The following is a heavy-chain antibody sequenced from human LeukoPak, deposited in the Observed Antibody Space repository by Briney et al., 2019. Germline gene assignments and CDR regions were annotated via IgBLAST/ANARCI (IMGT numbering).Heavy chain of an antibody. CDR2: ISWDGGST. CDR1: GFTFDDYT. V-gene: IGHV3-43*01. CDR3: AKGEVVRGRFYGMDV. Sequence: GGSLRLSGAASGFTFDDYTMRWVRQAPGKGLEWVSLISWDGGSTYYANSVKGRFTISRDNSKNSLYLQMNSLRTEDTALYYCAKGEVVRGRFYGMDVWGQGTTVTVSS. D-gene: IGHD3-10*01. J-gene: IGHJ6*02.